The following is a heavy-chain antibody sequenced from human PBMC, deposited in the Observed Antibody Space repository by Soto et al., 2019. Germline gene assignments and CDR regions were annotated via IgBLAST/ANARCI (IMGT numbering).Heavy chain of an antibody. CDR3: ARANLVVVPDAIGRDFDY. V-gene: IGHV1-8*01. CDR2: MNPNSGNT. CDR1: GYTFTSYD. D-gene: IGHD2-2*01. J-gene: IGHJ4*02. Sequence: ASVKVSCKASGYTFTSYDINWVRQATGQGLEWMGWMNPNSGNTGYAQKFQGRVTMTRNTSISTAYMELSSLRSEDTAVYYCARANLVVVPDAIGRDFDYWGQGTLVTVSS.